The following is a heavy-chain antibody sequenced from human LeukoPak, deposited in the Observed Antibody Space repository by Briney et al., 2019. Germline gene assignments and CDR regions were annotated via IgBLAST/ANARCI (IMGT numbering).Heavy chain of an antibody. CDR1: GYSISSGYY. Sequence: SETLSLTCTVSGYSISSGYYWGWIRPPPGKGLEWIGSIYHSGSTYYNPSLKSRVTISVDTSKNQFSLKLSSVTAADTAVYYCARRGRVEEGRYFDWSYTQGWFDPWGQGTLVTVSS. CDR3: ARRGRVEEGRYFDWSYTQGWFDP. CDR2: IYHSGST. J-gene: IGHJ5*02. D-gene: IGHD3-9*01. V-gene: IGHV4-38-2*02.